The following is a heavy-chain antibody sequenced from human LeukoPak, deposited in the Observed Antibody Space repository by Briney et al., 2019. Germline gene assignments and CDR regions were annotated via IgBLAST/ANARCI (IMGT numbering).Heavy chain of an antibody. CDR1: GFTFSSYW. V-gene: IGHV3-7*03. Sequence: GGSLRLSCAASGFTFSSYWMSWVRQAPGKGLEWVANIKQDGSEKYYVDSVKGRSTISRDNAKNSLYLQMNSLRAEDTAVYYCARDRAGSGWFGGFDIWGQGTMVTVSS. CDR3: ARDRAGSGWFGGFDI. J-gene: IGHJ3*02. CDR2: IKQDGSEK. D-gene: IGHD6-19*01.